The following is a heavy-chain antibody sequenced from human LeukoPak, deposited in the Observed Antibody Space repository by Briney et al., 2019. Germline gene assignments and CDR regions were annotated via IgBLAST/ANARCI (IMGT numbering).Heavy chain of an antibody. CDR2: IYYSGST. D-gene: IGHD2-8*02. CDR3: ARDSRLVGSVGFDY. V-gene: IGHV4-59*01. CDR1: GGSISSYY. J-gene: IGHJ4*02. Sequence: PSETLSLTCTVPGGSISSYYWSWIRQPPGKGLEWIGYIYYSGSTNYNPSLKSRVTISVDTSKNQFSLKLSSVTAADTAVYYCARDSRLVGSVGFDYWGQGTLITVSS.